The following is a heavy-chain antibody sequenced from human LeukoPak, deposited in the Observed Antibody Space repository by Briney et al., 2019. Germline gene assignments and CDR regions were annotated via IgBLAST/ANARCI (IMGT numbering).Heavy chain of an antibody. CDR2: IYHSGST. CDR1: GGSISSSNW. Sequence: PSGTLSLTCAVSGGSISSSNWWSWVRQPPGKGLEWIGEIYHSGSTNYNPSLKSRVTISVDKSKNQFSLKLSSGAAAATAVYYCASWNDFWCPDAFDIWGQGTMVTVSS. J-gene: IGHJ3*02. CDR3: ASWNDFWCPDAFDI. V-gene: IGHV4-4*02. D-gene: IGHD3-3*01.